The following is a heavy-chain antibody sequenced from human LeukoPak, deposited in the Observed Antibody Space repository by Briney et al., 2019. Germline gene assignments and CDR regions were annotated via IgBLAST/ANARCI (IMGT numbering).Heavy chain of an antibody. CDR1: GGSFSGYY. V-gene: IGHV4-34*01. CDR2: INHSGST. D-gene: IGHD2-2*01. J-gene: IGHJ4*02. Sequence: PSETLSLTCAVYGGSFSGYYWSWIRQPPGKGLEWIGEINHSGSTNYNPSLKSRVTISVDTPKNQFSLKLRSVTAADTAVYYCASGYQLPYYWGQGTLVTVSS. CDR3: ASGYQLPYY.